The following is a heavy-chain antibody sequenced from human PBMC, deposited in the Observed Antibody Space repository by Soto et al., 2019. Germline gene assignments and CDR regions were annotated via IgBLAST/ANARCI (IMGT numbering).Heavy chain of an antibody. Sequence: VASVKVSCKASGYNFTTYAVNWVRQAPGQGPEWMGWISAHNGSTNYAEKIQDRVTMTTDTSTTTAYMELRSLRSDDTAVYYCASTPEGYCSSSSCPFDYWGQGTLVTVSS. CDR1: GYNFTTYA. J-gene: IGHJ4*02. V-gene: IGHV1-18*04. D-gene: IGHD2-2*01. CDR2: ISAHNGST. CDR3: ASTPEGYCSSSSCPFDY.